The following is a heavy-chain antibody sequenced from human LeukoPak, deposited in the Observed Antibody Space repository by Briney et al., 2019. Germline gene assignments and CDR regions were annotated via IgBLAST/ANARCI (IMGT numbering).Heavy chain of an antibody. J-gene: IGHJ4*02. V-gene: IGHV5-51*01. CDR1: GYSFTSYW. CDR2: IYPGDSDT. Sequence: GESLKISCKGSGYSFTSYWIGWVRQMPGKGLEWMGIIYPGDSDTRYSPSFQGQVTISADESISTAYLQWSSLKASDTAMYYCARLGNSSSWYGEYFDYWGQGTLVTVST. CDR3: ARLGNSSSWYGEYFDY. D-gene: IGHD6-13*01.